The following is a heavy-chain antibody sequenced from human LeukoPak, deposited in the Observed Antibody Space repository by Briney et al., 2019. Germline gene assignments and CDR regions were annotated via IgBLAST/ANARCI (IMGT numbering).Heavy chain of an antibody. CDR1: GGTFSSYA. D-gene: IGHD3-22*01. V-gene: IGHV1-69*05. Sequence: ASVKVSCKASGGTFSSYAISWVRQAPGQGLEWMGGIIPIFGTANYAQKFQGRVTMTRNTSISTAYMELSSLRSEDTAVYYCARAFTMIVVPPGYWGQGTLVTVSS. CDR3: ARAFTMIVVPPGY. J-gene: IGHJ4*02. CDR2: IIPIFGTA.